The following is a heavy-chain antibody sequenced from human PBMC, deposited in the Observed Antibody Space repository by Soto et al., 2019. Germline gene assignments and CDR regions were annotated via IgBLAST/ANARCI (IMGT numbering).Heavy chain of an antibody. CDR3: AKDAGAFGVVIQYYYYYGMDV. V-gene: IGHV3-23*01. CDR1: GFTFSSYA. D-gene: IGHD3-3*01. CDR2: ISGSGGGT. J-gene: IGHJ6*02. Sequence: GGSLRLSCAASGFTFSSYAMSWVRQAPGKGLEWVSAISGSGGGTYYADSVKGRFTISRDNSKNTLYLQMNSLRAEDTAVYYCAKDAGAFGVVIQYYYYYGMDVWGQGTTVTVSS.